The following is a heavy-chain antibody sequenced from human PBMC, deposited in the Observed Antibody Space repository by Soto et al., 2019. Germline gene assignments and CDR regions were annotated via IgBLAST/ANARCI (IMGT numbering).Heavy chain of an antibody. J-gene: IGHJ3*02. CDR1: GYTFTGYY. CDR2: INPNSGGT. D-gene: IGHD3-16*02. V-gene: IGHV1-2*04. Sequence: ASVKVSCKASGYTFTGYYMHWVRQAPGQGLEWMGWINPNSGGTNYAQKFQGWVTMTRDTSISTAYMELSRLRSDDTAVYYCARVNGEGDDAFDIWGQGTMVTVSS. CDR3: ARVNGEGDDAFDI.